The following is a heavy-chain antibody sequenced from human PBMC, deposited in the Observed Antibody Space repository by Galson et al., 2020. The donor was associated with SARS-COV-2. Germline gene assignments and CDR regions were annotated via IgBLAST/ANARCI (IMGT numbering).Heavy chain of an antibody. Sequence: GRSLRLSCRASGFTFSSSAMHWVRQAPDKGLEWVAIISYDGTKRYNLDSVKGRFTISRDNSKNTLYLQMDSLTTEDTAVYYCARETDDYTSSWYDYWGQGTLVTVSS. V-gene: IGHV3-30*04. J-gene: IGHJ4*02. CDR1: GFTFSSSA. CDR2: ISYDGTKR. CDR3: ARETDDYTSSWYDY. D-gene: IGHD6-13*01.